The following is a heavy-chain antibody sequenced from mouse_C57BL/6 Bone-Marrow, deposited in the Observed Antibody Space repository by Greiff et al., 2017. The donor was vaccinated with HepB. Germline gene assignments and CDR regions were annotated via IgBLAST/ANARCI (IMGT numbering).Heavy chain of an antibody. CDR3: ASSTARGFAY. Sequence: DVKLVESGGDLVKPGGSLKLSCAASGFTFSSYGMSWVRQTPDKRLEWVATISSGGSYTYYPDSVKGRFTISRDNAKNTLYLQMSSLKSEDTAMYYCASSTARGFAYWGQGTLVTVSA. V-gene: IGHV5-6*02. D-gene: IGHD3-1*01. J-gene: IGHJ3*01. CDR2: ISSGGSYT. CDR1: GFTFSSYG.